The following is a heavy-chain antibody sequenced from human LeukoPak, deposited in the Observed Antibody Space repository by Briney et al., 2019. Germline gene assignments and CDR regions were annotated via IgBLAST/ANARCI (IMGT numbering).Heavy chain of an antibody. V-gene: IGHV3-30*04. Sequence: GGSLRLSCAASGFTFSSYAMHWVRQAPGKGLEWVAVISYDGSNKYYADSVKGRFTISRDNSKNTLYLQMNSLRAEDTAVYYCAKDPDCTSGVCYTFFDYWGQGTLVTVSS. D-gene: IGHD2-8*01. J-gene: IGHJ4*02. CDR3: AKDPDCTSGVCYTFFDY. CDR1: GFTFSSYA. CDR2: ISYDGSNK.